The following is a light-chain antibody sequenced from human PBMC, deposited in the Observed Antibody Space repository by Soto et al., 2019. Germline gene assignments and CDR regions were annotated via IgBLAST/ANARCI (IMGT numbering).Light chain of an antibody. V-gene: IGKV3-15*01. Sequence: EIEMTQSPATLSVSPGERATLSCRASQTLLGNLAWYQQKPGQPPRLLMYGASTRATGIPARFSGSGSGTEFTLTISGLQSEDFAVYYCQQYNNWPRTFGQGTKVDIK. CDR1: QTLLGN. CDR3: QQYNNWPRT. CDR2: GAS. J-gene: IGKJ1*01.